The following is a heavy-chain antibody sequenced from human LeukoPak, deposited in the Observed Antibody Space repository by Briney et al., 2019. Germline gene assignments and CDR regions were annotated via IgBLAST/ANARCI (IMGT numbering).Heavy chain of an antibody. CDR3: ARNRGDPSYFDY. J-gene: IGHJ4*02. Sequence: GGSLRLSCAASGFTFDDYGMTWVRQVPGGGLEWVSGISRNGDTTDYVDSVKGRFTISRNNPKNSLYLQMNSLRAEDTAVYYCARNRGDPSYFDYWGQGTLVTVSS. CDR1: GFTFDDYG. CDR2: ISRNGDTT. V-gene: IGHV3-20*04. D-gene: IGHD4-17*01.